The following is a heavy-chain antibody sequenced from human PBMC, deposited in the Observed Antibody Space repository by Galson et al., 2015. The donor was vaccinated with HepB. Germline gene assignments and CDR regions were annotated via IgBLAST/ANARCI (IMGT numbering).Heavy chain of an antibody. Sequence: SLRLSCAASGFTFRSYWMSWVRQAPGKGLEWVANIKQDGSEKYYVDSVKGRFTISRDNAKNSLYLQMNSLRAEDTAVYYCARSMVRGVIKHDPAFDYWGQGTLVTVSS. D-gene: IGHD3-10*01. CDR3: ARSMVRGVIKHDPAFDY. V-gene: IGHV3-7*03. CDR1: GFTFRSYW. J-gene: IGHJ4*02. CDR2: IKQDGSEK.